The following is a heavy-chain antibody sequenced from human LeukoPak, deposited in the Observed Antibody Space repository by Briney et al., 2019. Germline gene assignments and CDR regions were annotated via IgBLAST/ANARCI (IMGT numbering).Heavy chain of an antibody. CDR3: ARIHPYYYYMDV. J-gene: IGHJ6*03. CDR2: ISAYNGNT. V-gene: IGHV1-18*01. Sequence: ASVEVSCKASGYTFTSYGISWVRQAPGQGLEWMGWISAYNGNTNYAQKLQGRVTMTTDTSTSTAYMELRSLRSDDTAVYYCARIHPYYYYMDVWGKGTTVSVSS. D-gene: IGHD5-18*01. CDR1: GYTFTSYG.